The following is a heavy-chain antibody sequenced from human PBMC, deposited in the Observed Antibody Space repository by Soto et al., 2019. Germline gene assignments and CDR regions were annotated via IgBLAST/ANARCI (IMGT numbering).Heavy chain of an antibody. J-gene: IGHJ4*02. Sequence: QVHLQQWGTGLLKPSETLSLTCAVYSGSLTDYWWTWIRQTPGKGLEWIGEINHIGESNHNPSLKSRVTISLDTSQNQFSLKLTSVTVADTAVYYCARDFGAGAHFDHWGQGSLVTVSS. CDR1: SGSLTDYW. CDR3: ARDFGAGAHFDH. CDR2: INHIGES. V-gene: IGHV4-34*01. D-gene: IGHD3-10*01.